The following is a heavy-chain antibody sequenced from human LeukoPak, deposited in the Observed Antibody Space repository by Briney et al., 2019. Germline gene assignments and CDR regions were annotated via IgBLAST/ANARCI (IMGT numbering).Heavy chain of an antibody. D-gene: IGHD2-2*01. CDR3: ARGAAGPIPSSTYYMGV. V-gene: IGHV4-39*07. CDR1: GGSISSSSYY. Sequence: SETLSLTCTVSGGSISSSSYYWGWIRQPPGKGLEWIGYIYHSGSTYYNPSLKSRVTISLDRSKNQFSLKLSSVTAADTAVYYCARGAAGPIPSSTYYMGVWGKGTTVTVSS. CDR2: IYHSGST. J-gene: IGHJ6*03.